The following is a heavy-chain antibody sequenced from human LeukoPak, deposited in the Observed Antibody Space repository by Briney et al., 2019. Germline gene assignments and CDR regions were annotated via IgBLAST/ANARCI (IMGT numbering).Heavy chain of an antibody. Sequence: SETLSLTCTVPGGSISYYYWTWIRQSPRKGLEWIGQIYYTGRTYYNPSLERRVTISLDTSRIQFSLIMTSVTAADTAMYYCARGGTYNDILSFDPWGQGTLVSVSS. CDR2: IYYTGRT. D-gene: IGHD3-9*01. CDR1: GGSISYYY. CDR3: ARGGTYNDILSFDP. V-gene: IGHV4-59*01. J-gene: IGHJ5*02.